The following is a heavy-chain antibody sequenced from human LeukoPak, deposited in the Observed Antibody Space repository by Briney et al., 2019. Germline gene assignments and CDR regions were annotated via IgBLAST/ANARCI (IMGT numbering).Heavy chain of an antibody. V-gene: IGHV4-34*01. CDR3: ARPTTGYGSGSYYYGY. J-gene: IGHJ4*02. D-gene: IGHD3-10*01. CDR2: INHSGST. CDR1: GVSFSGYY. Sequence: SETLSLTCAVYGVSFSGYYWSWLRQPPGKGLAWIGEINHSGSTNYNPSLKSRVTISVDTSKNQFSLKLSSVTAADTAVYYCARPTTGYGSGSYYYGYWGQGTLVTVSS.